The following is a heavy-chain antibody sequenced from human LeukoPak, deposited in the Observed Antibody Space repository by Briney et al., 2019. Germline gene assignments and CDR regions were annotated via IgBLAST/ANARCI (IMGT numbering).Heavy chain of an antibody. CDR2: ISSSGSTI. D-gene: IGHD3-3*01. J-gene: IGHJ6*02. CDR1: GFTFSDYY. V-gene: IGHV3-11*01. CDR3: ARRGYYDFWARAYYYYGMDV. Sequence: GGSLRLSCAASGFTFSDYYMSWIRQAPGKGLEWVSYISSSGSTIYYADSVKGRFTTSRDNAKNSLYLQMNSLRAEDTAVYYCARRGYYDFWARAYYYYGMDVWGQGTTVTVSS.